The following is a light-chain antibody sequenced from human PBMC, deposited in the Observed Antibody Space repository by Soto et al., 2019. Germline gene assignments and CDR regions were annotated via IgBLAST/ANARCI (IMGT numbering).Light chain of an antibody. CDR3: CSFTSSNTHV. J-gene: IGLJ1*01. V-gene: IGLV2-23*02. CDR1: SSDFGNYNL. CDR2: EVN. Sequence: QSALTQPASVSGSPGQSITISCTGTSSDFGNYNLVSWYQQHPGKVPKLILFEVNKRPSGVSGRFSGSKSGNTASLTISGLQAEDAADYYCCSFTSSNTHVFGTGTKLTVL.